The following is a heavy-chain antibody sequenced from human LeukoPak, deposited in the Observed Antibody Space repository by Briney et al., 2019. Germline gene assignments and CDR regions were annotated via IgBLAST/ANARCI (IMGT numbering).Heavy chain of an antibody. Sequence: GASVKVSCKASGGTFTSYAISWVRQAPGQGLEWMGGIIPIFGTANYAQKFQGRVTITADESTSTAYMELSSLRSEDTAVYYCARDNYYDSSGYYCDYWGQGTLVTVSP. CDR2: IIPIFGTA. CDR1: GGTFTSYA. CDR3: ARDNYYDSSGYYCDY. J-gene: IGHJ4*02. V-gene: IGHV1-69*13. D-gene: IGHD3-22*01.